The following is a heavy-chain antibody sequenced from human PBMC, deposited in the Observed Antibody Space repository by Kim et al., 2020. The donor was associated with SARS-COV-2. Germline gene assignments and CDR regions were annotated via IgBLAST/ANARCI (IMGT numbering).Heavy chain of an antibody. CDR3: AKDMWEQWLVHLGAFDI. D-gene: IGHD6-19*01. J-gene: IGHJ3*02. CDR1: GFTFSSYG. V-gene: IGHV3-30*18. CDR2: ISYDGSNK. Sequence: GGSLRLSCAASGFTFSSYGMHWVRQAPGKGLEWVAVISYDGSNKYYADSVKGRFTISRDNSKNTLYLQMNSLRAEDTAVYYCAKDMWEQWLVHLGAFDI.